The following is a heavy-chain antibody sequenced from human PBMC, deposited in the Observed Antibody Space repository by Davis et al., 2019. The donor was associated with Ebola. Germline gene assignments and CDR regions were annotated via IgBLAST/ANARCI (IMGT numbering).Heavy chain of an antibody. J-gene: IGHJ4*02. CDR1: AGSYSGHF. V-gene: IGHV4-34*01. Sequence: PSETLSLTCAVYAGSYSGHFCSWIRHSPGKALEWNGGINHRGSTNYNPSLRSRFTIQIDTSKTQFSLKLSSVNAADTGVYYCARGVDSSVSCYGYWGQGTLVTVSS. D-gene: IGHD2-2*01. CDR2: INHRGST. CDR3: ARGVDSSVSCYGY.